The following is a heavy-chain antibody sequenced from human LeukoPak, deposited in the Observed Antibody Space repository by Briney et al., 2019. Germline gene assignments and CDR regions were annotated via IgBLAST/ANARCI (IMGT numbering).Heavy chain of an antibody. J-gene: IGHJ4*02. CDR3: ARAWQWLPLDS. D-gene: IGHD6-19*01. CDR1: GGSISSYY. Sequence: PSETLSLTCTVSGGSISSYYWSWIRQPAGKGLEWIGRIHTSGSTNYNPSLKSRVTMSVGTSKNQFSLKVTSVTAADAAVYYCARAWQWLPLDSWGQGTLVTVSS. CDR2: IHTSGST. V-gene: IGHV4-4*07.